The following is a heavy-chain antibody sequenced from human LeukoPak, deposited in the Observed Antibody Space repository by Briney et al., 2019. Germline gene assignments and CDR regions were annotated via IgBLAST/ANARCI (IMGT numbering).Heavy chain of an antibody. J-gene: IGHJ5*02. Sequence: SETLSLTCTVSGYSISSGYYWGWIRQPPGKGLEWIGSIYHSGSTYYNPSLKSRVTISVDTSKNQFSLKLSSVTAADTAVYYCARALADYYDSSGYSCWFDPWGQGTLVTVSS. V-gene: IGHV4-38-2*02. CDR1: GYSISSGYY. CDR3: ARALADYYDSSGYSCWFDP. D-gene: IGHD3-22*01. CDR2: IYHSGST.